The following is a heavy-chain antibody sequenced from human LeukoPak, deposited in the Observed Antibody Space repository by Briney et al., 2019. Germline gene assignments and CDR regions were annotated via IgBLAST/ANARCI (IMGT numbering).Heavy chain of an antibody. CDR2: INHSGGT. J-gene: IGHJ4*02. D-gene: IGHD6-6*01. CDR3: ASAEYSSSWAPGD. V-gene: IGHV4-34*01. Sequence: SETLSLTCAVYGGSFSGYYWSWIRQPPGKGLEWIGEINHSGGTNYNPSLKSRVTISVDTSKNQFSLKLSSVTAADTAVYYCASAEYSSSWAPGDWGQGTLVTVSS. CDR1: GGSFSGYY.